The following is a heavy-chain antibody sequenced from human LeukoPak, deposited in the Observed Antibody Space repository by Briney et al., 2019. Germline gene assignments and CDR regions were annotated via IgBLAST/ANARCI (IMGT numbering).Heavy chain of an antibody. J-gene: IGHJ4*02. Sequence: SETLSLTCAVYGGSFSGYYWSWICQPPGKGLEWIGEINHSGSTNYNPSLKSRVTISVDTSKNQFSLKLSSVTAADTAVYYCARGGSRLLWFGEPQRYYFDYWGQGTLVTVSS. V-gene: IGHV4-34*01. D-gene: IGHD3-10*01. CDR3: ARGGSRLLWFGEPQRYYFDY. CDR2: INHSGST. CDR1: GGSFSGYY.